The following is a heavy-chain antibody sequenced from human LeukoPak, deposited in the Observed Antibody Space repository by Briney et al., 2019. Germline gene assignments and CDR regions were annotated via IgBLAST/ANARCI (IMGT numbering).Heavy chain of an antibody. CDR2: IYHSGST. Sequence: SETLSFTSDVSAYTISSGNYWGWIRQPPREGLEWIGSIYHSGSTHYNPSLKSRVTISVDTSKNQFSLKLSSVTAADTAVYYCARAHSSGRIFDYWGQGTLVTVSS. CDR3: ARAHSSGRIFDY. D-gene: IGHD6-19*01. CDR1: AYTISSGNY. V-gene: IGHV4-38-2*01. J-gene: IGHJ4*02.